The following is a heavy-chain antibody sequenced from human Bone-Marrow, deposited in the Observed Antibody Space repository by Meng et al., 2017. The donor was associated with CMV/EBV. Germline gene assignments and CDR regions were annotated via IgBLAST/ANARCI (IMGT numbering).Heavy chain of an antibody. CDR1: GYTFTSYD. CDR3: ARVKTGYCSSTSCYPPLYGMDV. D-gene: IGHD2-2*01. Sequence: SVKVSCKASGYTFTSYDINWVRQATGQGLEWMGWMNPNSGNTGYAQKFQGRVTMTRNTSISTAYMELSSLRSEDTAVYYCARVKTGYCSSTSCYPPLYGMDVWGQGTTVTVSS. V-gene: IGHV1-8*01. CDR2: MNPNSGNT. J-gene: IGHJ6*02.